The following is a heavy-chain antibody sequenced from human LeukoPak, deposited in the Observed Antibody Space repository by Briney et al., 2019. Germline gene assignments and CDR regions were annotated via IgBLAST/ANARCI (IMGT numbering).Heavy chain of an antibody. CDR3: AKDRVVGATCFDY. CDR1: GFTFSNYW. Sequence: PGGSLRLSCAASGFTFSNYWMSWVRQAPGKGLEWVANIKEDGNEIYYVDSVKGRFTISRDNSKNTLYLQMNSLRAEDTAVYYCAKDRVVGATCFDYWGQGTLVTVSS. V-gene: IGHV3-7*03. D-gene: IGHD1-26*01. CDR2: IKEDGNEI. J-gene: IGHJ4*02.